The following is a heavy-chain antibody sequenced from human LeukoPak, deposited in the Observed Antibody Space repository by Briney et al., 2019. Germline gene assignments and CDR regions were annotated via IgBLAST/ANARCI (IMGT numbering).Heavy chain of an antibody. J-gene: IGHJ4*02. CDR2: IDPSNSYT. CDR1: GYSFTSYW. CDR3: ARALVVTAAPDYFDY. V-gene: IGHV5-10-1*01. Sequence: GESLKISCKASGYSFTSYWISWVRQMPGKGLEWMGRIDPSNSYTKYSPSFQGHVTISADKSISTAYLQWSSLKASDTAMYYCARALVVTAAPDYFDYWGQGTLVTVSS. D-gene: IGHD2-21*02.